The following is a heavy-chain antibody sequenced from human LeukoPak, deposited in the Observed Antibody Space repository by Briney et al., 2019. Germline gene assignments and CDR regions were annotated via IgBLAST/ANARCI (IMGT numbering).Heavy chain of an antibody. V-gene: IGHV3-23*01. CDR2: ITGNGVST. CDR3: AQAQGVAAAGSTIPL. CDR1: RFTFSNYA. J-gene: IGHJ4*02. Sequence: SGGSLRLSCAASRFTFSNYAMSWVRQAAGKGLEWVSGITGNGVSTYYADSVKGRFTISRDNPKSTLYLQMNGLRAEDTAVYYCAQAQGVAAAGSTIPLWGQGTLVTVSP. D-gene: IGHD6-13*01.